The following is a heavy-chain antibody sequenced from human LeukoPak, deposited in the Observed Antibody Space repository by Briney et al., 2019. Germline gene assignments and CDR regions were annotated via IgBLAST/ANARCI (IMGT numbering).Heavy chain of an antibody. CDR3: ARRRGYSYGYVSGRDYFDY. V-gene: IGHV4-59*12. Sequence: SETLSLTCTVSGGSTSSYYWSWIRQPPGKGLEWIGYIYYSGSTNYNPSLKSRVTISVDTSKNQFSLKLNSVTAADTAVYYCARRRGYSYGYVSGRDYFDYWGQGTLVTVSS. J-gene: IGHJ4*02. D-gene: IGHD5-18*01. CDR1: GGSTSSYY. CDR2: IYYSGST.